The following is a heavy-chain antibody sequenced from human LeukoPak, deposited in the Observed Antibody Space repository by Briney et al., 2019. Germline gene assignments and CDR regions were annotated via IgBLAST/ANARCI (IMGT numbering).Heavy chain of an antibody. V-gene: IGHV3-23*01. CDR1: GFTFSSYA. D-gene: IGHD6-19*01. CDR2: ISGSGGST. J-gene: IGHJ4*02. CDR3: AKDRKQWLPANFDY. Sequence: GGSLRLSCAASGFTFSSYAMSWARQAPGKGLEWVSAISGSGGSTYYADSVKGRFTISGDNSKNTLYLQMNSLRAEDTAVYYCAKDRKQWLPANFDYWGQGILVTVSS.